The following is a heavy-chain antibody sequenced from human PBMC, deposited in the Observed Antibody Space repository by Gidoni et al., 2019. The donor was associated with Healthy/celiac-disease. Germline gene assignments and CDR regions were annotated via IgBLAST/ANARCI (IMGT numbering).Heavy chain of an antibody. CDR1: GCPFSSYA. CDR3: ARDLIRRFDHSVYGMDV. CDR2: ISYDGSNK. Sequence: QVQLVESGGGVVQPGRYLSLSCAASGCPFSSYAMHWVRQAPGQGLEWVAVISYDGSNKYYADSVKGRFTISRDNSKNTLYLQMNSLRAEDTAVYYCARDLIRRFDHSVYGMDVWGQGTTVTVSS. J-gene: IGHJ6*02. D-gene: IGHD3-10*01. V-gene: IGHV3-30-3*01.